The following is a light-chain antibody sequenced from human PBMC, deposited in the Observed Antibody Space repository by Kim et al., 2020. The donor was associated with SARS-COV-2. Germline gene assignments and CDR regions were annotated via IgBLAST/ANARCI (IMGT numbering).Light chain of an antibody. Sequence: WSPGESGTISCRASQSVTTYLAWYQQKPGQAPRLLIYDASSRATTIPDRFSGSGSGTDFTLTISRLEPEDFAVYFCQQYGNFPITFGQGTRLEIK. J-gene: IGKJ5*01. CDR1: QSVTTY. CDR2: DAS. CDR3: QQYGNFPIT. V-gene: IGKV3-20*01.